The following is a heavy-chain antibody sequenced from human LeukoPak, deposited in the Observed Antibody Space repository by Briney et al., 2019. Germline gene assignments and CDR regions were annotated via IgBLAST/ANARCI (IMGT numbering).Heavy chain of an antibody. CDR1: GFTFSSYG. J-gene: IGHJ4*02. CDR2: IRYDGSNK. V-gene: IGHV3-30*02. D-gene: IGHD6-13*01. Sequence: GGSLRLSCAASGFTFSSYGMHWVRQAPGQGLEWVAFIRYDGSNKYYADSVKGRFTISRDNSKNTLYLQMNSLRAEDTAVYYCARGLVVAAAGPLDYWGQGTLVTVSS. CDR3: ARGLVVAAAGPLDY.